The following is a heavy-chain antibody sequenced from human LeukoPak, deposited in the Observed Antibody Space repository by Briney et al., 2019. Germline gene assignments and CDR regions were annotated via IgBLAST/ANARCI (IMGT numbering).Heavy chain of an antibody. J-gene: IGHJ4*02. CDR2: IRYDGSNK. D-gene: IGHD4-17*01. Sequence: GGSLRLSCAASGFTFSSYGMHWVRQAPGKGLEWVAFIRYDGSNKYYADSVKGRFTISRDNSKNTLYLQMNSLSAEDTAVYYCAKAAGYGDYRDYWGQGTLVTVSS. CDR1: GFTFSSYG. V-gene: IGHV3-30*02. CDR3: AKAAGYGDYRDY.